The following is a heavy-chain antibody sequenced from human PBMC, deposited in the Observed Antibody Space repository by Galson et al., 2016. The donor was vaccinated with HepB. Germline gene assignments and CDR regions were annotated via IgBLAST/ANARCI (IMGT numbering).Heavy chain of an antibody. CDR3: ARGYITGDNWFDP. J-gene: IGHJ5*02. CDR2: IIPIVGIA. V-gene: IGHV1-69*02. Sequence: SGGTFSSYTITWVRQAPGQGLEWMGRIIPIVGIANYAQKFQGRVTITADKSTSTAYMELSSLRSEDTALYYCARGYITGDNWFDPWGQGTLVTVSS. D-gene: IGHD2-2*02. CDR1: GGTFSSYT.